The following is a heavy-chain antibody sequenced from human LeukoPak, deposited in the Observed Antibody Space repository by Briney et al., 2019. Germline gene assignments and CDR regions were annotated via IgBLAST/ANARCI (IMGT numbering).Heavy chain of an antibody. J-gene: IGHJ4*02. D-gene: IGHD3-22*01. Sequence: VGSLRLSCEASGFTFSSYWMSWVRQAPGKGLEWVANIKKDGSDKSYVGSVKGRFTISRDNAKNSLYLQMNSLRAEDTAVYYCARDPPYYDSNGYYSPHFDYWGQGTLVTVSS. CDR2: IKKDGSDK. CDR1: GFTFSSYW. V-gene: IGHV3-7*01. CDR3: ARDPPYYDSNGYYSPHFDY.